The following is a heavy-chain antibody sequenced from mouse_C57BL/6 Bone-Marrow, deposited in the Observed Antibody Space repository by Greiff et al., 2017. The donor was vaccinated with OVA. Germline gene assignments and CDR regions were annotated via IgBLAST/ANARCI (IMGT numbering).Heavy chain of an antibody. CDR1: GFTFSDYY. J-gene: IGHJ1*03. V-gene: IGHV5-16*01. CDR3: ARDLGCYGWYFDV. Sequence: EVQRVESEGGLVQPGSSMKLSCTASGFTFSDYYMAWVRQVPEKGLEWVANINYDGSSTYYLDSLKSRFIISRDNAKNILYLQMSSLKSEDTATYYCARDLGCYGWYFDVWGTGTTVTVSS. D-gene: IGHD2-12*01. CDR2: INYDGSST.